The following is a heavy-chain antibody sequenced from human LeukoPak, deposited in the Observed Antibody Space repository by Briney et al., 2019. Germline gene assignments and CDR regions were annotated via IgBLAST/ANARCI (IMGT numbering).Heavy chain of an antibody. Sequence: ASVRVSCKASGYTFTSYAMNWVRQAPGQGLEWMGWINTNTGNPTYAQGFTGRFVFSLDTSVSTAYLQISSLKAEDTAVYYCAREFGVLRFLEWFHGYYYYGMDVWGQGTTVTVSS. CDR3: AREFGVLRFLEWFHGYYYYGMDV. CDR2: INTNTGNP. J-gene: IGHJ6*02. CDR1: GYTFTSYA. V-gene: IGHV7-4-1*02. D-gene: IGHD3-3*01.